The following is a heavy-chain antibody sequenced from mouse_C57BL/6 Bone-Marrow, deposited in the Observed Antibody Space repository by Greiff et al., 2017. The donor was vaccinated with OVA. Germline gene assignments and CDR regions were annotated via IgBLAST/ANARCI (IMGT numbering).Heavy chain of an antibody. CDR2: INPYNGGT. CDR3: ARTGWLLPAWFAY. Sequence: EVQLQQSGPVLVKPGASVKMSCKASGYTFTDYYMNWVKQSHGKSLEWIGVINPYNGGTSYNQTFKGKATLTVDKSYSTAYMELNSLTSEDSAVYYCARTGWLLPAWFAYWGQGTLVTVSA. D-gene: IGHD2-3*01. V-gene: IGHV1-19*01. J-gene: IGHJ3*01. CDR1: GYTFTDYY.